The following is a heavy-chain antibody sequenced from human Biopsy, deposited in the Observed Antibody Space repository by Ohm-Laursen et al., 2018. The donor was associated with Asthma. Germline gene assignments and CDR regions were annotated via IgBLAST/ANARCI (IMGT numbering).Heavy chain of an antibody. V-gene: IGHV3-9*01. J-gene: IGHJ4*01. CDR2: ISWNSGNI. Sequence: SLRLSCTASGFSFDDCAMHWVRQAPGKGLEWVSSISWNSGNIDYAVSVKGRFTISRDNAKNSLYLQMQSLRPEDTAFYYCAKSADYYDSTDYLDFWGRGTLVTVSS. CDR3: AKSADYYDSTDYLDF. D-gene: IGHD3-22*01. CDR1: GFSFDDCA.